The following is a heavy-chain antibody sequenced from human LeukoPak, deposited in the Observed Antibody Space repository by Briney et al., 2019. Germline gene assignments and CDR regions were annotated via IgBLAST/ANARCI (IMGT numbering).Heavy chain of an antibody. D-gene: IGHD4/OR15-4a*01. CDR2: IYSGGDT. Sequence: GGSLRLSCAASGFTVSNNYMNRVRQAPGKGLEWVSLIYSGGDTHYADSVKGRFTISRDSSKNTLYLQMNSPRAEDTAVYYCARDPPAVRTNTYAWGQGTLVTVSS. CDR3: ARDPPAVRTNTYA. V-gene: IGHV3-66*01. CDR1: GFTVSNNY. J-gene: IGHJ5*02.